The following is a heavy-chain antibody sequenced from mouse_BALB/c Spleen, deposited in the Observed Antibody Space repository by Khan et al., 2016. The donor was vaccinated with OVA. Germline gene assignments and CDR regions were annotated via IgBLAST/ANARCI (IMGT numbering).Heavy chain of an antibody. CDR1: GYTFTDYV. V-gene: IGHV1-77*01. J-gene: IGHJ3*01. Sequence: QVQLQQSGPELVKPGASVKMSCKASGYTFTDYVINWVKQRTGQGLEWIGEIYPGSGSTYYNEKFKGKATLTADKSSNTAYMQLSSLTSDDSAVXFCAKNYASWFAYWGQGTLVTVSA. CDR2: IYPGSGST. D-gene: IGHD1-1*02. CDR3: AKNYASWFAY.